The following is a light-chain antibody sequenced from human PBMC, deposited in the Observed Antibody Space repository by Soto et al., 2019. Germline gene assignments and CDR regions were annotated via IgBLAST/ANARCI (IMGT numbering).Light chain of an antibody. J-gene: IGKJ3*01. CDR1: QTVLKY. V-gene: IGKV1-39*01. Sequence: DIQMTQSPSSLSASVGDRVTITCRASQTVLKYLNWYQQKPGRAPSLLIYAASSLQSEVPSRFSGRGSGTEFALTITSLQPEYFATYYCQQSYSTLSSFGPGTKVEI. CDR3: QQSYSTLSS. CDR2: AAS.